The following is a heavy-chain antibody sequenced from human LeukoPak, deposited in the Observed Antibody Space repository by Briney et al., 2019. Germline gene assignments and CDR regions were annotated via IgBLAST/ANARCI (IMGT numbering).Heavy chain of an antibody. CDR1: GFTFSSYS. CDR2: ISSSSSTI. D-gene: IGHD1-26*01. V-gene: IGHV3-48*01. CDR3: ARDPYSGAYGDTYYYFMDV. Sequence: GGSLRLSCAASGFTFSSYSMDWVRQAPGKGLEWVSYISSSSSTIYYADSVKGRFTISRDNAKNSLYLQMNSLTAEDTAVYYCARDPYSGAYGDTYYYFMDVWGKGTTVTISS. J-gene: IGHJ6*03.